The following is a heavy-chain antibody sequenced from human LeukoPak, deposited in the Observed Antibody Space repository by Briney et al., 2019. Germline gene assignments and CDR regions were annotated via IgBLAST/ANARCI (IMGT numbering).Heavy chain of an antibody. J-gene: IGHJ4*02. CDR3: ARGSGWTTWAPKPRSSQKYYFDY. Sequence: SETLSLTCTVSGGSISSYYWSWIRQPPGKGLEWIGYIYYSGSTNYNPSLKSRVTISVDTSKNQFSLKLSSVTAADTAVYYCARGSGWTTWAPKPRSSQKYYFDYWGQGTLVTVSS. CDR1: GGSISSYY. CDR2: IYYSGST. V-gene: IGHV4-59*08. D-gene: IGHD2-2*01.